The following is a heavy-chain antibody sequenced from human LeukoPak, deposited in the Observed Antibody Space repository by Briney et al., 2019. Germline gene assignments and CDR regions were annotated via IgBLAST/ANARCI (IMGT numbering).Heavy chain of an antibody. CDR3: ARAVPGTTSLGMDV. CDR2: IIPILGIA. CDR1: GGTFSSYA. Sequence: ASVKVSCKASGGTFSSYAISWVRQAPGQGLEWMGRIIPILGIANYAQKFQGRVTMTRDTSTSTLYMELSSLRSEDTAVYYCARAVPGTTSLGMDVWGQGTTVTVSS. J-gene: IGHJ6*02. D-gene: IGHD1-1*01. V-gene: IGHV1-69*04.